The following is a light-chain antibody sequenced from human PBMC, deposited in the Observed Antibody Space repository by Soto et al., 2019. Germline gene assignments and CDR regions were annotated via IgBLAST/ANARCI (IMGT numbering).Light chain of an antibody. J-gene: IGKJ4*01. CDR2: DAS. CDR3: QHRSNWLA. Sequence: EVVLTQSPATLSLSPGERATLSCRASQSVSSYLACYQQKPGQAPRLLIYDASNRATCIPARFSGSGSGTDFTLTITSLEPEDFAVYYCQHRSNWLAFGGGTTVDI. CDR1: QSVSSY. V-gene: IGKV3-11*01.